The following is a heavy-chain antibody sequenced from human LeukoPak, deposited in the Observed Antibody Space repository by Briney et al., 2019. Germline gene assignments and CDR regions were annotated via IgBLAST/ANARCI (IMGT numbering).Heavy chain of an antibody. CDR1: GFPFSSYW. V-gene: IGHV3-7*03. CDR2: IKQDGSKK. Sequence: GGSLRLSCVASGFPFSSYWMTWVRQAPGKGLEWVANIKQDGSKKSYVDSVKGRFTISRDNSKNTLYLQMNSLRAEDTAVYYCAKSFARAAAGTDYWGQGTLVTVSS. J-gene: IGHJ4*02. CDR3: AKSFARAAAGTDY. D-gene: IGHD6-13*01.